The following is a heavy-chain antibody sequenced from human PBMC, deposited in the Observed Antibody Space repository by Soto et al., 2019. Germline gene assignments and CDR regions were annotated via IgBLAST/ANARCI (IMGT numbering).Heavy chain of an antibody. V-gene: IGHV3-33*01. Sequence: GGSLRLSCAASGFTFSSYGMHWVRQAPGKGLEWVAVIWYDGSNKYYADSVKGRFTISRDNSKNTLYLQMNSLRAEDTAVYYCARDLPSAGTTFDDDYWGQGTLVTVSS. J-gene: IGHJ4*02. D-gene: IGHD1-7*01. CDR1: GFTFSSYG. CDR3: ARDLPSAGTTFDDDY. CDR2: IWYDGSNK.